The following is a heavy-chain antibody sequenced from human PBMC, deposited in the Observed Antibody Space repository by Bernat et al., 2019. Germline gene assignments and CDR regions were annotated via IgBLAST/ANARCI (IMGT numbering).Heavy chain of an antibody. D-gene: IGHD2-15*01. CDR2: IYYSGST. Sequence: QLQLQESGPGLVKPSETLSPTCTVSGGSISSSSYYWGWIRQPPGKGLEWIGSIYYSGSTYYNPSLKSRVTISVDTSKNQFSLKLRSVTAADTAVYYCARVGYCSGGSCYDDDYWGQGTLVTVSS. V-gene: IGHV4-39*01. CDR1: GGSISSSSYY. J-gene: IGHJ4*02. CDR3: ARVGYCSGGSCYDDDY.